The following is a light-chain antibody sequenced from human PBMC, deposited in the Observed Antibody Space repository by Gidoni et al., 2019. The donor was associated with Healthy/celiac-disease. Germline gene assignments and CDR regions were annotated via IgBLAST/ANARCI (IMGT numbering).Light chain of an antibody. V-gene: IGKV1-9*01. CDR1: KGISRY. CDR3: QQLNSYPPLT. CDR2: AAS. Sequence: DIQLTQSPSFLSASVGDRVTITCRASKGISRYLAWYQQTPGTAPKLLIYAASTLQSGVPSRCRGSGSGTEFTLTISSLQPEDFATYYCQQLNSYPPLTFGGGTKVEIK. J-gene: IGKJ4*01.